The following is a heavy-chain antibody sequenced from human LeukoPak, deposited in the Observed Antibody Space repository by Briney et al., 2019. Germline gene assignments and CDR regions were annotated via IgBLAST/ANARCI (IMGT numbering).Heavy chain of an antibody. CDR2: ISSFSGNI. V-gene: IGHV3-48*01. J-gene: IGHJ4*02. Sequence: SGGSLRLSCVASGITFSSYSMTWVRQAPGKGLEWVSYISSFSGNINYADSVKGRFTISRDNAKNSLYLQMNSLRAEDTAVYYCARDQGGVGYWGQGTLVTVSS. CDR1: GITFSSYS. D-gene: IGHD3-16*01. CDR3: ARDQGGVGY.